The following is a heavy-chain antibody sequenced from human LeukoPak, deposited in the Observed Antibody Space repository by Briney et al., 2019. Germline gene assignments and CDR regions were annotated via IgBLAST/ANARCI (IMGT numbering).Heavy chain of an antibody. V-gene: IGHV1-3*01. CDR2: INAGNGNT. CDR3: ARAPYYYDSSGSPYHY. D-gene: IGHD3-22*01. Sequence: GASVKVSCKASGYTFTSYAMHWVRQAPGQRLEWMGWINAGNGNTKYSQKFQGRVTITRDTSASTAYMELSSLRSEDTAVYYCARAPYYYDSSGSPYHYWGQGTLVTVSS. J-gene: IGHJ4*02. CDR1: GYTFTSYA.